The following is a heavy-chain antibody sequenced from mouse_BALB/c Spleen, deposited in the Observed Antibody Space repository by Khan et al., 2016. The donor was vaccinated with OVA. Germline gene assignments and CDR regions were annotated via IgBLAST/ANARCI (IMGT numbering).Heavy chain of an antibody. CDR3: ARQRFGYFDV. CDR1: GFSLTSYG. Sequence: QVQLKESGPDLVAPSQSLSITCTVSGFSLTSYGVHWFRQPPGKGLEWLVVIWSDGITTYNSALKSRLSISKDNSKSQVFLKMNSLQTDDTAMYYGARQRFGYFDVWGAGTTVTVSS. V-gene: IGHV2-6-2*01. J-gene: IGHJ1*01. CDR2: IWSDGIT.